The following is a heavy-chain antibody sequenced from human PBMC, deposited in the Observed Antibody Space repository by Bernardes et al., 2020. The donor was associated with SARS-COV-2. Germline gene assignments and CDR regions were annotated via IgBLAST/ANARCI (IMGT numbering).Heavy chain of an antibody. V-gene: IGHV4-34*01. CDR3: ARNDYYDSSGYSPAY. CDR2: INLSGFT. D-gene: IGHD3-22*01. J-gene: IGHJ4*02. Sequence: DTLSLTCAVYGGSFSGYYWSWIRQPPGKGLEWIGEINLSGFTNYNPSLKSRVTISLDTSKNQFSLGLTSVTAADTALYYCARNDYYDSSGYSPAYWGQGTLVTVSS. CDR1: GGSFSGYY.